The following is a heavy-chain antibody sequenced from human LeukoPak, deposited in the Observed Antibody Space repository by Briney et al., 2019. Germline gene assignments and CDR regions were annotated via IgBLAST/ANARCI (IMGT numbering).Heavy chain of an antibody. CDR3: ARIGEDSSGYYYFDY. Sequence: GASVKVSCKASGYTFTGYYMHWVRQAPGQGLEWMGWINPNSGGTNYAQKFQGRVTMTRDTSISTAYMELRRLRFDDTAVYYCARIGEDSSGYYYFDYWGQGTLVTVS. J-gene: IGHJ4*02. V-gene: IGHV1-2*02. CDR2: INPNSGGT. CDR1: GYTFTGYY. D-gene: IGHD3-22*01.